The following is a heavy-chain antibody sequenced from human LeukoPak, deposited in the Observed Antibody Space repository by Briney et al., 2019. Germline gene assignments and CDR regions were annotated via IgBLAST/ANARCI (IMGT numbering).Heavy chain of an antibody. V-gene: IGHV1-46*01. CDR1: GYDFTIYY. CDR2: ISPSSGST. J-gene: IGHJ4*02. Sequence: ASVTVSCKASGYDFTIYYMHWLRQAPGQGLEWMAIISPSSGSTSFAQKFQGRLSMTRDTSTSTVYMELRSLRSEDTAVYYCARGSSTAVVILDPYYFDSWGQGTLVTVSS. D-gene: IGHD3-22*01. CDR3: ARGSSTAVVILDPYYFDS.